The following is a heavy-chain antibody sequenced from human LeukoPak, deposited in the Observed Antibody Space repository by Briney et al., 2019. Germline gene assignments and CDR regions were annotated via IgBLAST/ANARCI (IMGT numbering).Heavy chain of an antibody. CDR2: ISPDGSSS. V-gene: IGHV3-74*01. Sequence: GRSLRLSCAASGFSFSTYWMDWVRQAPGKGLVWVSRISPDGSSSVYADSVKGRFTVSRDNAKNSLYLQMNSLRAEDTAVYYCARDMWAVTHPNPNWFDPWGKGTLVTVSS. CDR3: ARDMWAVTHPNPNWFDP. J-gene: IGHJ5*02. CDR1: GFSFSTYW. D-gene: IGHD4-23*01.